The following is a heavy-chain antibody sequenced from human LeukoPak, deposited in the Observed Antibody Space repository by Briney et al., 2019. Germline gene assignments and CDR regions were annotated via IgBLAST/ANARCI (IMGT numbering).Heavy chain of an antibody. Sequence: GESLRISCKGYGYSFSDYWIGWVRQMPGKGLEWMGIIFPGDSDTKYSPSFQGQVTISVDKSLSTAYLQWTSLRASDTAIYYCARHGLGGCSGGRCFTSFHYYGMDVWGQGTTVTVSS. V-gene: IGHV5-51*01. CDR3: ARHGLGGCSGGRCFTSFHYYGMDV. D-gene: IGHD2-15*01. J-gene: IGHJ6*02. CDR2: IFPGDSDT. CDR1: GYSFSDYW.